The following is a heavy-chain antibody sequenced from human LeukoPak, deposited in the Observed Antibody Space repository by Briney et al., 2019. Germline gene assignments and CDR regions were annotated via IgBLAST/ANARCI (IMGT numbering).Heavy chain of an antibody. CDR2: IRYDGSNK. CDR3: AKDQYYDFWSGYLIDY. V-gene: IGHV3-30*02. Sequence: GGSLRLSCAASGFTFSSYGMHWVRQAPGKGLEWVAFIRYDGSNKYYADSVKGRFTISRDNSKNTLYLQMNSLRAEDTAVYYCAKDQYYDFWSGYLIDYWGQGTLVTVSS. J-gene: IGHJ4*02. D-gene: IGHD3-3*01. CDR1: GFTFSSYG.